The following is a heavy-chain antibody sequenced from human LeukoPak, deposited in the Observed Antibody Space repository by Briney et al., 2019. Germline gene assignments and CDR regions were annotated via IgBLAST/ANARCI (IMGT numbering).Heavy chain of an antibody. CDR2: IIPIFGTA. V-gene: IGHV1-69*13. D-gene: IGHD6-19*01. CDR3: ATIGPSSGWFPCNY. CDR1: GGTFSSYA. Sequence: GASVKVSCKASGGTFSSYAISWVRQAPGQGLEWMGGIIPIFGTANYAQKFRGRVTITADESTSTAYMELSSLRSEDTAVYYCATIGPSSGWFPCNYWGQGTLVTVSS. J-gene: IGHJ4*02.